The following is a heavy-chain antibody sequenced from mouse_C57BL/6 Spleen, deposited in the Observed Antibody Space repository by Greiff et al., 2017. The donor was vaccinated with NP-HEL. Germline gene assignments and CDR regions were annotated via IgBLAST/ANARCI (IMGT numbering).Heavy chain of an antibody. V-gene: IGHV1-82*01. CDR3: SRKELTGTCALDY. CDR2: IYPGDGDT. Sequence: QVQLQQSGPELVKPGASVKISCKASGYAFSSSWMNWVKQRPGKGLEWIGQIYPGDGDTNYNGKFKGKATLTADKSSSTAYMQLSSLTSEDAAVYFCSRKELTGTCALDYWGQGTSVTVSS. J-gene: IGHJ4*01. D-gene: IGHD4-1*01. CDR1: GYAFSSSW.